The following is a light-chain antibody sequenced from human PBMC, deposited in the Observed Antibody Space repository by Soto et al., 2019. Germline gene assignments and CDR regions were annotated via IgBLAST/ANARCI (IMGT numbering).Light chain of an antibody. V-gene: IGKV3-20*01. J-gene: IGKJ1*01. CDR2: GVS. CDR1: QSVGSTF. Sequence: EIVLTQSPGTLSLSPGERATLSCRASQSVGSTFLAWYQQKPGQAPRLLIYGVSTRATGIPDRFSGSWSGTDFTLSISRLEPEDFEVYYCGQFVSSPPRTFGQGTKVEIK. CDR3: GQFVSSPPRT.